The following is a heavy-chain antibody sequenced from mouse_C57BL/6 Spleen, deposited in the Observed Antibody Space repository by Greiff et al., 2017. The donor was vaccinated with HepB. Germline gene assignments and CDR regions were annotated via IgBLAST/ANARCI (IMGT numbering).Heavy chain of an antibody. J-gene: IGHJ4*01. CDR2: IWRGGST. Sequence: VQLQESGPGLVQPSQSLSITCTVSGFSLTSYGVHWVRQSPGKGLEWLGVIWRGGSTDYNAAFMSRLSITKDNSKSQVFFKMNSLQADDTAIYYCAKNRDYYGSSYPNYAMDYWGQGTSVTVSS. CDR3: AKNRDYYGSSYPNYAMDY. V-gene: IGHV2-5*01. CDR1: GFSLTSYG. D-gene: IGHD1-1*01.